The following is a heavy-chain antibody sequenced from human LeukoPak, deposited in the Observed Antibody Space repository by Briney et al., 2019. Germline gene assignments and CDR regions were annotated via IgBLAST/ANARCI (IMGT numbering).Heavy chain of an antibody. J-gene: IGHJ4*02. Sequence: GGSLRLSCAASGFTFSSYEMNWVRQAPGKGLEWVSYISSTGSIIYYADSVKGRFTISRDNAKNSLYLLMNSLRTEDTAVYYCAATYYYDGSGDYWGQGTLVTVSS. V-gene: IGHV3-48*03. CDR1: GFTFSSYE. D-gene: IGHD3-22*01. CDR2: ISSTGSII. CDR3: AATYYYDGSGDY.